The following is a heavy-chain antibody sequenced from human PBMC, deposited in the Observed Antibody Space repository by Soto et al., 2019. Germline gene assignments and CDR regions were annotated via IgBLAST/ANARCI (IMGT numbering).Heavy chain of an antibody. V-gene: IGHV4-30-4*01. CDR2: IYSSGTT. CDR1: GGSLGSGDYY. J-gene: IGHJ4*02. Sequence: QVQLQESGPGLLKPSETLSLTCTVSGGSLGSGDYYWTWIRQSPGKGLAWIGYIYSSGTTYHNASLKSRVSMSMDTSKNQFSLKLSSVTAADTAVYFCARGEPFDYSSAWYIYWGRGTLVTVSS. CDR3: ARGEPFDYSSAWYIY. D-gene: IGHD6-13*01.